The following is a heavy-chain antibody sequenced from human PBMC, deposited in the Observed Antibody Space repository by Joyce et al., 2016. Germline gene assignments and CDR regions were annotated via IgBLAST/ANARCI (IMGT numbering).Heavy chain of an antibody. CDR3: VRRVYGDYGGDFDY. D-gene: IGHD4-17*01. CDR1: GFIFSLYN. Sequence: EVQLVESGGGVVQPGGSLRLSCAASGFIFSLYNMNWVRQAPGKGLEWISYISSTNSPIYYADSVKCRFTISRDNTNNSLYLQMNSLRAEDTAVYYCVRRVYGDYGGDFDYWGQGTLVTVSS. J-gene: IGHJ4*02. V-gene: IGHV3-48*01. CDR2: ISSTNSPI.